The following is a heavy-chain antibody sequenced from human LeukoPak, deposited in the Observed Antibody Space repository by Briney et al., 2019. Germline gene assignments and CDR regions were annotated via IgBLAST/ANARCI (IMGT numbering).Heavy chain of an antibody. J-gene: IGHJ2*01. D-gene: IGHD6-19*01. Sequence: ASVKVSCKASGYTFTGYYMHWVRQAPGQGLEWMGRINPNSGGTNYAQKFQGRVTMTRDTSISTAYMELSRLRSDDTAVYYCARDKDSSGADFDLWGRGTLVTVS. CDR2: INPNSGGT. V-gene: IGHV1-2*06. CDR3: ARDKDSSGADFDL. CDR1: GYTFTGYY.